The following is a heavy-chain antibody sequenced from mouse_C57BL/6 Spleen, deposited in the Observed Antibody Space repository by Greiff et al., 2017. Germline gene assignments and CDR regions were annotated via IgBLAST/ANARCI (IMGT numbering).Heavy chain of an antibody. CDR3: ARRVHGRYFDD. CDR2: VFPGSGST. J-gene: IGHJ1*03. V-gene: IGHV1-9*01. CDR1: GYTFTGYW. D-gene: IGHD1-2*01. Sequence: VQLQQSGAELMKPGASVKLSCKASGYTFTGYWIEWVKQRPGHGLEWIGEVFPGSGSTNYNEKFKGKATLTADTSSNTAYMQLSSLTSEDSAIYYCARRVHGRYFDDWGTGTTVTVSS.